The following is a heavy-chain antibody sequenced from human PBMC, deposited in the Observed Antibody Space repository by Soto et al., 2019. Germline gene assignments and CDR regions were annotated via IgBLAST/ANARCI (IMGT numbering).Heavy chain of an antibody. CDR2: IIPILGIA. V-gene: IGHV1-69*02. J-gene: IGHJ4*02. Sequence: GASVKVSCKASGGTFSSYTISWVRQAPGQGLEWMGRIIPILGIANYAQKFQGRVTITADKSTSTAYMELSSLRSEDTAVYYCARAPKIYYDSSGGIDYWGQGTLVTVSS. D-gene: IGHD3-22*01. CDR3: ARAPKIYYDSSGGIDY. CDR1: GGTFSSYT.